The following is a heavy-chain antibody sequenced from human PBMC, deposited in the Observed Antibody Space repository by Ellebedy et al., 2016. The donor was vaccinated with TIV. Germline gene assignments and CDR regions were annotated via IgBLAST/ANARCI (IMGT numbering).Heavy chain of an antibody. CDR3: ANERPDLYYFGY. CDR2: SYYSGST. CDR1: GGSISSSSYY. J-gene: IGHJ4*02. V-gene: IGHV4-39*07. D-gene: IGHD1-1*01. Sequence: MPSETLSLTCTVSGGSISSSSYYWGWIRQPPGKGREWIGSSYYSGSTYYNPSLKSRVTISVDTSKNQFSLKLRSVTAADTAVYYCANERPDLYYFGYWGQGTLVTVSS.